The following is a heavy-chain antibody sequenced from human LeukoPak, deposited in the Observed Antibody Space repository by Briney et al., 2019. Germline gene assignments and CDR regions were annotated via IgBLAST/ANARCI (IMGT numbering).Heavy chain of an antibody. CDR1: GYTFTGYY. Sequence: ASVKVSCKASGYTFTGYYMHWVRQAPGQGLERMGWINPNSGGTNYAQKFQGRVTMTRDTSISTAYMELSRLRSDDTAVYYCARALAVVVPAAIGYWGQGTLVTVSS. J-gene: IGHJ4*02. V-gene: IGHV1-2*02. D-gene: IGHD2-2*01. CDR3: ARALAVVVPAAIGY. CDR2: INPNSGGT.